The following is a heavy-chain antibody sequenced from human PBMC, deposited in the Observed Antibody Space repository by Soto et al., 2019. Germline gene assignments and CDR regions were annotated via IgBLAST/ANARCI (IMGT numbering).Heavy chain of an antibody. CDR2: ISGSGGST. V-gene: IGHV3-23*01. D-gene: IGHD3-22*01. CDR3: AKKDSSGYYWDY. CDR1: GFTFSSYA. J-gene: IGHJ4*02. Sequence: LRLSCAASGFTFSSYAMSWVRQAPGKGLEWVSAISGSGGSTYYADSVKGRFTISRDNSKNTLYLQMNSLRAEDTAVYYCAKKDSSGYYWDYWGQGTLVTVSS.